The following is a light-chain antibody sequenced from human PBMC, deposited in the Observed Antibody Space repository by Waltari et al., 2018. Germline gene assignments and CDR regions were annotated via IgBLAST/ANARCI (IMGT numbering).Light chain of an antibody. Sequence: QSALTQPASVSGSPGQSITISCTGTSSDVGDNNYVSWYQQHPGKAPKLMIYDVSKRPSGVSIRVSGSKSGNTASLTISGLQAEDEADYYCSSYTSSSTVVFGGGTQLTVL. CDR1: SSDVGDNNY. CDR2: DVS. CDR3: SSYTSSSTVV. V-gene: IGLV2-14*03. J-gene: IGLJ2*01.